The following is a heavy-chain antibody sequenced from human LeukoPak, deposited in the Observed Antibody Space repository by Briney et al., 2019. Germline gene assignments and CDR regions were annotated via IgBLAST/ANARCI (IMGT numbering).Heavy chain of an antibody. CDR1: GGSFSGYY. Sequence: SETLSLTCAVYGGSFSGYYWSWIRQPPGKGLEWIGEINDSGRTNYNPSLRSRGTIYVDTCKKQCSLMLSSVTAADTAVYYCARGRRDGYNLEYFAKWGQGTLVTVSS. CDR3: ARGRRDGYNLEYFAK. V-gene: IGHV4-34*01. CDR2: INDSGRT. J-gene: IGHJ4*02. D-gene: IGHD5-24*01.